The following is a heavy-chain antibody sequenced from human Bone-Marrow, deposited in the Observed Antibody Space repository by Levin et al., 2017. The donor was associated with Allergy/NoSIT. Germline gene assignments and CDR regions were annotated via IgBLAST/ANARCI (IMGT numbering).Heavy chain of an antibody. V-gene: IGHV1-8*01. CDR1: GYTFTSYD. CDR3: AVLKYSSGWYRLDDAFDI. J-gene: IGHJ3*02. D-gene: IGHD6-19*01. Sequence: GESLKISCKASGYTFTSYDINWVRQATGQGLEWMGWMNPNSGNTGYAQKFQGRVTMTRNTSISTAYMELSSLRSEDTAVYYCAVLKYSSGWYRLDDAFDIWGQGTMVTVSS. CDR2: MNPNSGNT.